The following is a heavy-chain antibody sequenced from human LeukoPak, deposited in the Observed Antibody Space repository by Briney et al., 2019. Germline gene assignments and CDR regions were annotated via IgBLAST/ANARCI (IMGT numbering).Heavy chain of an antibody. CDR3: ARVSPKGNYDSSGYYWFDP. Sequence: SETLCLTCTVSGYSISSGYYWGWIRQPPGKGLEWIANIFHTGSSYYHPSLESRLSISVDKSKNQLSLNLNSVTAADTAVYYCARVSPKGNYDSSGYYWFDPWGQGTLVTVSS. CDR2: IFHTGSS. CDR1: GYSISSGYY. J-gene: IGHJ5*02. V-gene: IGHV4-38-2*02. D-gene: IGHD3-22*01.